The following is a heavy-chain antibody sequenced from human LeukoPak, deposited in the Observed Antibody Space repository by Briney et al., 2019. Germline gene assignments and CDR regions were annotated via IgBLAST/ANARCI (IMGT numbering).Heavy chain of an antibody. CDR2: IYTSGST. D-gene: IGHD3-3*01. Sequence: PSETLSLTCTVSGGSISSYYWSWIRQAAGKGLEWIGRIYTSGSTNYNPSLKSRVTMSVDTSKNQFSLKLSSVTAADTAVYYCARDKWSGYPLGAFDIWGQGTMVTVSS. CDR3: ARDKWSGYPLGAFDI. J-gene: IGHJ3*02. V-gene: IGHV4-4*07. CDR1: GGSISSYY.